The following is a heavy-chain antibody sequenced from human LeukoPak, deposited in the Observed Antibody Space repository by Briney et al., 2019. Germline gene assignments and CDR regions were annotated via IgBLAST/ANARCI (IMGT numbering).Heavy chain of an antibody. V-gene: IGHV1-2*02. CDR1: GYTFTGYY. J-gene: IGHJ6*03. Sequence: ASVKVSCKASGYTFTGYYMHWVRQAPGQGLEWMGWINPNSGGTNYAQKFQGRVTMTRDTSISTAYMELSGLRSDDTAVYYCARDVGMVGYMDVWGKGTTVTISS. CDR2: INPNSGGT. D-gene: IGHD2-15*01. CDR3: ARDVGMVGYMDV.